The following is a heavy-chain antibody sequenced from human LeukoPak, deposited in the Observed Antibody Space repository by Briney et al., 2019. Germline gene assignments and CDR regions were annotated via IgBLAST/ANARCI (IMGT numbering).Heavy chain of an antibody. Sequence: PGGSLRLSCAASGFTFGSYTMTWVRQAPGKGLEWVSAISGSGTTTWYADSVKGRFTVSRDNSKNTLYLQMNSLRAEDTAVYYCARPRGAAAGTFGFDPWGQGTLVTVSS. CDR3: ARPRGAAAGTFGFDP. D-gene: IGHD6-13*01. CDR2: ISGSGTTT. CDR1: GFTFGSYT. J-gene: IGHJ5*02. V-gene: IGHV3-23*01.